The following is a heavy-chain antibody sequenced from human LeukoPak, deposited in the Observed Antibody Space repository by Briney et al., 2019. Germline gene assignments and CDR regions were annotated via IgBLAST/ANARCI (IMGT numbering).Heavy chain of an antibody. Sequence: SETLSLTCTVSGGSISSYHWSWIRQPPGKGLECIGYIYYSGSTNYNPSLKSRVTISVDTSKNQFSLKLNSVTAADTAVYYCARSSEGRYYYDSSGYSYFYYYMDVWGKGTTVTISS. CDR1: GGSISSYH. D-gene: IGHD3-22*01. CDR2: IYYSGST. V-gene: IGHV4-59*01. CDR3: ARSSEGRYYYDSSGYSYFYYYMDV. J-gene: IGHJ6*03.